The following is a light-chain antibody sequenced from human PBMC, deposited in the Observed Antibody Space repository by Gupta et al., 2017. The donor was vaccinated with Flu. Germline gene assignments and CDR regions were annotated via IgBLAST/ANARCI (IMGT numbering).Light chain of an antibody. J-gene: IGKJ2*01. V-gene: IGKV2-28*01. CDR2: LGS. CDR3: MQELKTLYT. Sequence: DIVMTQSPLSLPVNPGEPSAISCRSSQSLRHSNGYSYLDWYLQKPGQSHQLLIYLGSNRASGVPDRFSGSGSGTDFTLKISRVEAEDVGVYYCMQELKTLYTFGQGTKLEIK. CDR1: QSLRHSNGYSY.